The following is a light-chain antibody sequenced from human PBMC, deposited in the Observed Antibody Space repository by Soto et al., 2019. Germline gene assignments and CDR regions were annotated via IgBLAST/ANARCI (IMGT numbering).Light chain of an antibody. V-gene: IGKV3-20*01. Sequence: ETVLTQSPGTLSLSPGERVTLSCRASQTVASNYFAWYQQRPGQAPRLLMNGASTRATGVPDRFSGSGSGTDFTLTISRLKSEDFAVYYCQQYTNSRWTFGQGTKVDIK. CDR1: QTVASNY. CDR3: QQYTNSRWT. CDR2: GAS. J-gene: IGKJ1*01.